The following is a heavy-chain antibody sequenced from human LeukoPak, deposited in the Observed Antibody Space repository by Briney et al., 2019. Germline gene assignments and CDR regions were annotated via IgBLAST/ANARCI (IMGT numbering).Heavy chain of an antibody. CDR1: GFTFSSYA. Sequence: PGGSLRLSCAASGFTFSSYAMSWVRQAPGTGLEWVSVLSAGSTVRYYADSVKGRITVSRDNSKNTMYLQMNGLGAEDTAVYYCAKTKWSGSYHFDYWGQGSLVTVSS. V-gene: IGHV3-23*01. CDR3: AKTKWSGSYHFDY. D-gene: IGHD1-26*01. J-gene: IGHJ4*02. CDR2: LSAGSTVR.